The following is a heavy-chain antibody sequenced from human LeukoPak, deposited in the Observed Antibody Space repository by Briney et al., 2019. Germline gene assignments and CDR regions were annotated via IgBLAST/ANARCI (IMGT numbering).Heavy chain of an antibody. V-gene: IGHV3-30-3*01. Sequence: PGGSLRLSCAASGFTFSSYAMHWVRQAPGQGLEWVAVISYDGSSEYYADSVKGRFIISRDNSKNTLYLQMNSLRAEDTAVYYCARDPLTYGSGRYYQAFDYWGQGTLVTVSS. D-gene: IGHD3-10*01. J-gene: IGHJ4*02. CDR1: GFTFSSYA. CDR3: ARDPLTYGSGRYYQAFDY. CDR2: ISYDGSSE.